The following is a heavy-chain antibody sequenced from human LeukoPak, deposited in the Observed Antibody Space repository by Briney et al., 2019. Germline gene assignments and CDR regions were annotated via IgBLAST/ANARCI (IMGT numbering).Heavy chain of an antibody. CDR1: GSTLRMYA. D-gene: IGHD5-18*01. V-gene: IGHV3-64*01. CDR3: TKGTIWLPFDY. Sequence: GGSLRLSCAASGSTLRMYAMHWVRQAPGKGLEYVSAISSDGGSTYYATSVKGRFTISRDNSKNTLYLQMNSLRAEDTAVYYCTKGTIWLPFDYWGQGTLVTVSS. J-gene: IGHJ4*02. CDR2: ISSDGGST.